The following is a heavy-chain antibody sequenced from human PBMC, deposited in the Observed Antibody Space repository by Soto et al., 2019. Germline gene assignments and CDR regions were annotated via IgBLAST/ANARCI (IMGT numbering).Heavy chain of an antibody. CDR2: TIPIFGTA. Sequence: QVQLVQSGAEVKKPGSSVKVSCKASGGTFSSYAISWVRQAPGQGLEWMGGTIPIFGTANYAQKFQGRVTIIADEYTCTACREWSGLSAEDTAVYYCGRPIQYCYDSSGESDWFDPWGQGTLVTVSS. D-gene: IGHD3-22*01. J-gene: IGHJ5*02. V-gene: IGHV1-69*12. CDR1: GGTFSSYA. CDR3: GRPIQYCYDSSGESDWFDP.